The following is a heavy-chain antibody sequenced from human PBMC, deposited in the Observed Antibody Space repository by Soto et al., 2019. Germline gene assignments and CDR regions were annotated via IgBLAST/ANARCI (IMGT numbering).Heavy chain of an antibody. Sequence: SLRLSCTTAGFTYSGFTLSCFRQAPGKGLEWLGYIKSEAHGGTTDYAASVQGRFTFSRDDFNAIAYLQMNSLKSEDTAVYYCARDQWLLQYCSRTSCFAYFDYWGLGTLVTVSS. D-gene: IGHD2-2*01. J-gene: IGHJ4*02. CDR3: ARDQWLLQYCSRTSCFAYFDY. CDR2: IKSEAHGGTT. V-gene: IGHV3-49*03. CDR1: GFTYSGFT.